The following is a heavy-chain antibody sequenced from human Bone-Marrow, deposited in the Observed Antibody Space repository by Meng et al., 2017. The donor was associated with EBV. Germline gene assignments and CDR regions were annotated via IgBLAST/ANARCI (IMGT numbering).Heavy chain of an antibody. CDR1: GDTFSSYG. CDR3: ARAYYGSGSYYGGFDY. J-gene: IGHJ4*02. CDR2: VSAYNGNT. D-gene: IGHD3-10*01. Sequence: QFALVQSGAEVKKTGAAVKVSCKASGDTFSSYGFTWVRQAPGQGLEWMGWVSAYNGNTNYAQKLQGRVTMTADTSTRTAYMELRSLRSDDTAVYYCARAYYGSGSYYGGFDYWGQGTLVTVSS. V-gene: IGHV1-18*01.